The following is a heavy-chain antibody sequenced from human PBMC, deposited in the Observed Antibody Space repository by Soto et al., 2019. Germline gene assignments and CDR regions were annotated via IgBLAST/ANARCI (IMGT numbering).Heavy chain of an antibody. J-gene: IGHJ6*02. Sequence: QVQLVQSGAEVKKPGASVKVSCKASGYTFTSYGISWVRQAPGQGLEWMGWISAYNGNTNYAQKLQGRVTMTTDTSTSTAYMELRSLRSYDTAVYYCARYSSSPYYYYYDGMDVWGQGPTVTVSS. CDR1: GYTFTSYG. D-gene: IGHD6-13*01. CDR2: ISAYNGNT. V-gene: IGHV1-18*01. CDR3: ARYSSSPYYYYYDGMDV.